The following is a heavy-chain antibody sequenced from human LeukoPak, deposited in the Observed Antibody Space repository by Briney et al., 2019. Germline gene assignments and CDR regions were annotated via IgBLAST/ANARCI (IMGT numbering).Heavy chain of an antibody. CDR2: IYYSGST. V-gene: IGHV4-39*07. J-gene: IGHJ3*02. CDR1: GASLSVSGRN. D-gene: IGHD6-13*01. CDR3: ARTDSSSWYGDAFDI. Sequence: SETLSLTCTVSGASLSVSGRNWGWVRQPPGKGLEWIASIYYSGSTYYNPSLKSRVTISVDTSKNQFSLKLSSVTAADTAVYYCARTDSSSWYGDAFDIWGQGTMVTVSS.